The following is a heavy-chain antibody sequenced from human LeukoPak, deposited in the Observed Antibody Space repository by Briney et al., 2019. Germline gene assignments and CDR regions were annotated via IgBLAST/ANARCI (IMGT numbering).Heavy chain of an antibody. CDR1: GFTFSSYG. Sequence: SGGSLRLSCAASGFTFSSYGMHWVRQAPGKGLEWVAVISYDGSNKYYADSVKGRFTISRDNSKNTLYLQMNSLRAEDTAVYYCARGRGSSWPYYFDYWGQGTLVTVSS. CDR3: ARGRGSSWPYYFDY. V-gene: IGHV3-30*03. D-gene: IGHD6-13*01. CDR2: ISYDGSNK. J-gene: IGHJ4*02.